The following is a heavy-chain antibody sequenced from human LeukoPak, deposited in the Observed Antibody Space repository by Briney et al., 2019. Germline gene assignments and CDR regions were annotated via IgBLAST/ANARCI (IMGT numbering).Heavy chain of an antibody. J-gene: IGHJ6*03. Sequence: ASAKVSCKASGGTFSSYAISWVRQAPGQGLEWMGGIIPIFGTANYAQKFQGRVTITTDESTSTAYMELGSLRSEDTAVYYCARSIAARQFDYYYMDVWGKGTTVTVSS. CDR2: IIPIFGTA. CDR3: ARSIAARQFDYYYMDV. V-gene: IGHV1-69*05. CDR1: GGTFSSYA. D-gene: IGHD6-6*01.